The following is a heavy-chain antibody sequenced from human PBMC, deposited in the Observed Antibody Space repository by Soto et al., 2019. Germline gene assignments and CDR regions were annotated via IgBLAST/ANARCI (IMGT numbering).Heavy chain of an antibody. J-gene: IGHJ4*02. V-gene: IGHV3-23*01. D-gene: IGHD6-6*01. Sequence: PGGSLRLSCAASGFTFSSYAMSWVRQAPGKELKRVSAISGSGGSTYYADSVKGRFTISRDNSKNTLYLQMNSLRAEDTVVYYCAKDLEYSSPNYFDYWGQGTLV. CDR3: AKDLEYSSPNYFDY. CDR2: ISGSGGST. CDR1: GFTFSSYA.